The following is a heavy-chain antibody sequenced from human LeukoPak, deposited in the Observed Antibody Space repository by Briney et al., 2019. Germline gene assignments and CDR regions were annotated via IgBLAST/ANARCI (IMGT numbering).Heavy chain of an antibody. CDR2: IHHSGST. V-gene: IGHV4-4*02. Sequence: PSETLSLTCAVSGGSISTNNWWTWVRQPPGKGLEWIGEIHHSGSTDYNPSLKSRVTISPDKSKNQFSLTLTSVTAADTAVYFCARAPLSGTYYTDAFDIWGQGTMVTVAS. CDR3: ARAPLSGTYYTDAFDI. J-gene: IGHJ3*02. CDR1: GGSISTNNW. D-gene: IGHD1-26*01.